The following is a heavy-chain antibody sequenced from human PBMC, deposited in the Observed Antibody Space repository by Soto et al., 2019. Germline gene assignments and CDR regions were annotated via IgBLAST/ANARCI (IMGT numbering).Heavy chain of an antibody. CDR2: IYYSGST. J-gene: IGHJ4*02. D-gene: IGHD6-13*01. CDR3: AREVTAAANFDY. V-gene: IGHV4-31*03. CDR1: GGSISSGGYY. Sequence: SETLSLTCTVSGGSISSGGYYWSWIRQHPGKGLEWIGYIYYSGSTYYNPSLKSRVTISVDTSKNQFSLKLSSVTAADTAVYYCAREVTAAANFDYWGQGTLVT.